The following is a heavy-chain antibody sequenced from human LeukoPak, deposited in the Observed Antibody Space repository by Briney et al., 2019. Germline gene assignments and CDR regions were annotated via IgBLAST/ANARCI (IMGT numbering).Heavy chain of an antibody. CDR2: ISSNGGST. D-gene: IGHD6-13*01. J-gene: IGHJ4*02. V-gene: IGHV3-64*04. Sequence: GGSLRLSCSASGFTFSSYAMHWVRQAPGKGLEYVSAISSNGGSTYYADSVKGRFTISRDNAKNSLYLQMNSLRAEDTAVYYCARIGAGSSRDYWGQGTLVTVSS. CDR3: ARIGAGSSRDY. CDR1: GFTFSSYA.